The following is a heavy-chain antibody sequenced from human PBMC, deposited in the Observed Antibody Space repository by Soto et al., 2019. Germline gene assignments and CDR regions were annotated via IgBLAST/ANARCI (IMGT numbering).Heavy chain of an antibody. J-gene: IGHJ6*02. CDR3: AKAGYCSSTSCRYYYYGMDV. CDR1: GFTFSSYA. CDR2: ISGSGGST. Sequence: GGYLRLSCAASGFTFSSYAMSWVRQAPGKGLEWVSAISGSGGSTYYADSVKGRFTISRDNSKNTLYLQMNSLRAEDTAVYYCAKAGYCSSTSCRYYYYGMDVWGQGTTVTVSS. V-gene: IGHV3-23*01. D-gene: IGHD2-2*01.